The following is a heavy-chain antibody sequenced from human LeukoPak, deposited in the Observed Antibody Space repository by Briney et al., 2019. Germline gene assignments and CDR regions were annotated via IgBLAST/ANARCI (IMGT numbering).Heavy chain of an antibody. V-gene: IGHV3-21*01. CDR2: ISSSSNI. J-gene: IGHJ4*02. CDR3: ARRGAVAGTGDY. D-gene: IGHD6-19*01. CDR1: GFTFSTYS. Sequence: PGGSLRLSCAASGFTFSTYSMNWVRQAPGKGLEWVSSISSSSNIYYADSVKGRFTISRDNAKNELYLQMNSLRAEDTAVYYCARRGAVAGTGDYWGQGTLVTVSS.